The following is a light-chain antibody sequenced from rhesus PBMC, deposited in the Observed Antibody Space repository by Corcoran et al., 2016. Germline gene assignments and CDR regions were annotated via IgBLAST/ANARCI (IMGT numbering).Light chain of an antibody. J-gene: IGKJ1*01. Sequence: DIQMTQSPSSLSASVGDRVTITCRASENVNNYLNWYQPEQGKAPKRLIYKASTLQSGVPSRVTGSGSGTDYTFTIRSLQPEDVATYYCQHGYGTPWTFGQGTKVEIK. CDR2: KAS. V-gene: IGKV1-74*01. CDR1: ENVNNY. CDR3: QHGYGTPWT.